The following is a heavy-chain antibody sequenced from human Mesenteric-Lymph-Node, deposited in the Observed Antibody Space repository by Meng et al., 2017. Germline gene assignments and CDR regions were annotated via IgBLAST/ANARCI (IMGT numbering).Heavy chain of an antibody. Sequence: SETLSLTCTVSGGSIGNGDYYWSWIRQHPGKGLECIGHMYYSGNTYYNPSLKSRVTISVDTSKNQFSLKLSSVTAADTAVYYCARSDYGSGSYYRPYNYYGMDVWGQGTTVTVSS. CDR3: ARSDYGSGSYYRPYNYYGMDV. D-gene: IGHD3-10*01. V-gene: IGHV4-31*03. CDR2: MYYSGNT. CDR1: GGSIGNGDYY. J-gene: IGHJ6*02.